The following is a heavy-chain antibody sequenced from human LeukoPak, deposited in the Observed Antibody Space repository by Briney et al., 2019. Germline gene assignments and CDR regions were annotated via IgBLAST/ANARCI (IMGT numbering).Heavy chain of an antibody. CDR1: GFTFSSHW. CDR3: AKDGYCSGGSCYYYYYMDV. D-gene: IGHD2-15*01. Sequence: PGGSLRLSCAASGFTFSSHWMSWVRQAPGKGLEWVANIKQDGSEKYYVDSVKGRFTISRDNAKNSLYLQMNSLRAEDTAVYYCAKDGYCSGGSCYYYYYMDVWGKGTTVTISS. J-gene: IGHJ6*03. V-gene: IGHV3-7*01. CDR2: IKQDGSEK.